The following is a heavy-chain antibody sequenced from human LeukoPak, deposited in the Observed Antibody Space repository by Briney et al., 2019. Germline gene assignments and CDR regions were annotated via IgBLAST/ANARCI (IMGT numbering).Heavy chain of an antibody. D-gene: IGHD3-22*01. CDR2: IYDRGST. V-gene: IGHV4-38-2*02. Sequence: PSETLSLICTVSGYSLSSGYYWGWIRQPPGKGLEWIGSIYDRGSTYSNPSLRCRVTISVDTSKKEFSLKLSSVTAADTAVYYCATDRGVVVITDWGQGTLVTVSS. J-gene: IGHJ4*02. CDR1: GYSLSSGYY. CDR3: ATDRGVVVITD.